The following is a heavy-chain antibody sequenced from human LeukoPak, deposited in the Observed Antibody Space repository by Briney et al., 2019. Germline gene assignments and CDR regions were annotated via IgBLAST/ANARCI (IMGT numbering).Heavy chain of an antibody. CDR2: ISGSGGST. D-gene: IGHD3-22*01. CDR3: AKFETAYDSSGYLDY. CDR1: GFTFSSYA. Sequence: GGSLRLSCAASGFTFSSYAMSWVRQAPGKGLEWVSAISGSGGSTYYADSVKGRFTISRDNSKNTLYLQMNSLRAEDTAVYYCAKFETAYDSSGYLDYWGQGTLVTVSS. V-gene: IGHV3-23*01. J-gene: IGHJ4*02.